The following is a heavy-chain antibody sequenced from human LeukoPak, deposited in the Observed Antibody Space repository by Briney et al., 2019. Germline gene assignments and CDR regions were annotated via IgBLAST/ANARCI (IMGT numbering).Heavy chain of an antibody. V-gene: IGHV3-9*01. CDR3: AKSQGPGGYYDSSGYSS. Sequence: GRSLRLSCAASGFTFDDYAMHWVRQAPRKGLEWVSGISWNSGSIGYADSVKGRFTISRDNAKNSLYLQMNSLRAEDTALYYCAKSQGPGGYYDSSGYSSWGQGTLVTVSS. CDR1: GFTFDDYA. D-gene: IGHD3-22*01. J-gene: IGHJ4*02. CDR2: ISWNSGSI.